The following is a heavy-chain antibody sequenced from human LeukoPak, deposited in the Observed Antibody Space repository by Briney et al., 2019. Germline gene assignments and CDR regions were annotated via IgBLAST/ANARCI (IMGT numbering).Heavy chain of an antibody. Sequence: GGSLRLSCAASGFTFSGSAMHWVRQASGKGLEWVGRIRSKANSYATAYAASVKGRFTISRDDSKNTAYLQMNSLKTEDTAVYYCTRRDTAMVSFDYWGQGTLVTVSS. CDR3: TRRDTAMVSFDY. CDR2: IRSKANSYAT. D-gene: IGHD5-18*01. V-gene: IGHV3-73*01. CDR1: GFTFSGSA. J-gene: IGHJ4*02.